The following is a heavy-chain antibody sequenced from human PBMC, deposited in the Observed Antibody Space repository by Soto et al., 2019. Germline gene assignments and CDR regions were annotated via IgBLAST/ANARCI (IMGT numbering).Heavy chain of an antibody. V-gene: IGHV3-23*01. CDR3: AKDRCSGGSCRDAFDI. J-gene: IGHJ3*02. CDR2: ISGSGGST. CDR1: GFSFSSYA. Sequence: GGSLRLSCAASGFSFSSYAMSWVRQAPGKGLEWVSAISGSGGSTYYADSVKGRFTISRDNSKNTLYLQMNSLRAEDTAVYYCAKDRCSGGSCRDAFDIWGQGTMVTVSS. D-gene: IGHD2-15*01.